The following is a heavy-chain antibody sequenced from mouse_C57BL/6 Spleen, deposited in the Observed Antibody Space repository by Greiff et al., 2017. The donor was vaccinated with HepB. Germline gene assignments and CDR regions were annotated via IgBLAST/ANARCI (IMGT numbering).Heavy chain of an antibody. V-gene: IGHV1-15*01. CDR1: GYTFTDYE. D-gene: IGHD2-10*01. CDR3: TRSSYGNSPFDY. CDR2: IDPETGGT. J-gene: IGHJ2*01. Sequence: QVQLKESGAELVRPGASVTLSCKASGYTFTDYEMHWVKQTPVHGLEWIGAIDPETGGTAYNQKFKGKAILTADKSSSTAYMELRSLTSEDSAVYYCTRSSYGNSPFDYWGQGTTLTVSS.